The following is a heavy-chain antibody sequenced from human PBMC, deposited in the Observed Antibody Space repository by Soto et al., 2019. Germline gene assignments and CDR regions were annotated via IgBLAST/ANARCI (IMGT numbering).Heavy chain of an antibody. Sequence: QVQLQESGPGLVKPSETLSLTCAVSGDSISSYYCMWIRQPPGKGLESIGYLYYGRSANYNPSLKGRVTLSVDTSTNQCSLTLSSMTAAETAVYFCALRSMAVVPEYWGQGTLVTVSS. CDR1: GDSISSYY. CDR2: LYYGRSA. V-gene: IGHV4-59*01. J-gene: IGHJ4*02. D-gene: IGHD3-22*01. CDR3: ALRSMAVVPEY.